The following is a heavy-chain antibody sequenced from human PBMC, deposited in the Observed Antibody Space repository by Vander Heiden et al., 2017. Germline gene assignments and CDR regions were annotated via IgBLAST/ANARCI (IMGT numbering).Heavy chain of an antibody. CDR3: ARAAYSSSLAAFDY. CDR1: GYSFIDYP. J-gene: IGHJ4*02. D-gene: IGHD6-19*01. Sequence: QVQLVQSGAEVKQPGASGRVSCKASGYSFIDYPIHWVRQAPGQRLEWLGWSNAGKGDRKYSQAFQGRLTITRENSATTSYMELRNLRYEDMGLYFCARAAYSSSLAAFDYWGQGTPVTVSP. CDR2: SNAGKGDR. V-gene: IGHV1-3*02.